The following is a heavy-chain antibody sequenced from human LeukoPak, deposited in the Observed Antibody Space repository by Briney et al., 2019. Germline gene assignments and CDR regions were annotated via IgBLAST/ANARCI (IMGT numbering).Heavy chain of an antibody. V-gene: IGHV3-23*01. CDR3: AKDLSRAVAADWFDP. CDR2: ISASGGST. D-gene: IGHD6-19*01. J-gene: IGHJ5*02. CDR1: RFIFSKYA. Sequence: PGGSLRLSCAASRFIFSKYAMSWVRQAPGKGLEWVSGISASGGSTYYADSVKGRFTISRDNSKNTLYLQMTNLRAADTAVYYCAKDLSRAVAADWFDPWDQGSLVTVSS.